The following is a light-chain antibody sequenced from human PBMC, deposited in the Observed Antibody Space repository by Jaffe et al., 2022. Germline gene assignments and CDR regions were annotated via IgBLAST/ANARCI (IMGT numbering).Light chain of an antibody. Sequence: SSELTQDPAVSVALGQTVRISCQGDSLRSFYASWYQQKPGQAPLLVIYGKNIRPSGIPDRFSGSTSGDTASLTITGAQAEDEADYYCNSRDISSHLNYVFATGTKVTVL. J-gene: IGLJ1*01. V-gene: IGLV3-19*01. CDR2: GKN. CDR3: NSRDISSHLNYV. CDR1: SLRSFY.